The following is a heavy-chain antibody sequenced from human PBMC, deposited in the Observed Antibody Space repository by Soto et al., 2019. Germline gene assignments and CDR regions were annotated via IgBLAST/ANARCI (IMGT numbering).Heavy chain of an antibody. V-gene: IGHV4-31*03. Sequence: SETLSLTCTVSGGSISSGGYYWSWIRQHPGKGLEWIGYIYYSGSTYYNPSLKSRVTISVDTSKNQFSLKLSSVTAADTAVYYWASQTADSSGWKNDYWGQGTLVTVSS. CDR2: IYYSGST. CDR1: GGSISSGGYY. J-gene: IGHJ4*02. CDR3: ASQTADSSGWKNDY. D-gene: IGHD6-19*01.